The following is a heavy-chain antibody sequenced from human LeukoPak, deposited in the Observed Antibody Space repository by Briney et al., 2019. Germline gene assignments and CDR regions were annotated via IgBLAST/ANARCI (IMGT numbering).Heavy chain of an antibody. Sequence: ASVKVSCKASGYTFTGYYMHWVRQAPGQGLEWMGRINPNSGGTNYAQKFQGRVTMTRDTSISTAYMELSRLRSDDTAVYYCARDLDGGKANWFDPWGQGTLVTVSS. J-gene: IGHJ5*02. CDR1: GYTFTGYY. D-gene: IGHD2-15*01. CDR3: ARDLDGGKANWFDP. CDR2: INPNSGGT. V-gene: IGHV1-2*06.